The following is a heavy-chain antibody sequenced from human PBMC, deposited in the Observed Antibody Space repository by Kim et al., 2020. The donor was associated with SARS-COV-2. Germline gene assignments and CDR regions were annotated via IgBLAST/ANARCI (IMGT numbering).Heavy chain of an antibody. CDR2: IYTSGST. Sequence: SETLSLTCTVSGGSISSYCWSWIRQPAGKGLEWIGRIYTSGSTNYNPYLKSRVTMSVDTTKKQSSLKLISVTAEDTAVDYCSRACCYSGMDVWCQG. CDR3: SRACCYSGMDV. D-gene: IGHD3-10*02. V-gene: IGHV4-4*07. J-gene: IGHJ6*02. CDR1: GGSISSYC.